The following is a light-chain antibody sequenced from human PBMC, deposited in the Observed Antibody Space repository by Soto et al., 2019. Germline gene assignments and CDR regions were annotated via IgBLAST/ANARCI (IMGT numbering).Light chain of an antibody. V-gene: IGLV1-40*01. CDR3: QSYDSSLSGVV. J-gene: IGLJ2*01. CDR1: SSNIGAGYD. Sequence: QSVLTQPPSVSGAPGQRVTISCTVSSSNIGAGYDVHWYQQLPGTAPKLLIYGNSNRPSGVPDRFSGSKSGTSASLAITGLQAEDEADYYCQSYDSSLSGVVLGGGTKLTVL. CDR2: GNS.